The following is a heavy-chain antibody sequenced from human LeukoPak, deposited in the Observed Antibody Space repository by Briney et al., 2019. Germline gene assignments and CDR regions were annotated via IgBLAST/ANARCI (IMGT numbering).Heavy chain of an antibody. CDR3: ARIRDGYNDAYDV. V-gene: IGHV1-46*01. Sequence: ASVKVSCKASGYTFTNYYIHWVRQAPGQGLEWMGLINPGGGNANYAQNFQGRVTMTRDTSASTVYMQLSSLRSEDTAIYYCARIRDGYNDAYDVWGQGTVVTVPS. J-gene: IGHJ3*01. CDR1: GYTFTNYY. D-gene: IGHD5-24*01. CDR2: INPGGGNA.